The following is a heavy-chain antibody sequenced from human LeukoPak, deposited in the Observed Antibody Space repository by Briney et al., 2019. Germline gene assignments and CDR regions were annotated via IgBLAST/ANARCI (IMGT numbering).Heavy chain of an antibody. D-gene: IGHD1-26*01. J-gene: IGHJ4*02. Sequence: SETLSLTCTVSDGSISSYYWSWIRQPPGKGLEWIGYIYYSGSTNYNPSLKSRVTISVDTSKNQFSLKLSSVTAADTAVYYCARTEVVGATTGFDYWGQGTLVTVSS. CDR3: ARTEVVGATTGFDY. CDR1: DGSISSYY. CDR2: IYYSGST. V-gene: IGHV4-59*01.